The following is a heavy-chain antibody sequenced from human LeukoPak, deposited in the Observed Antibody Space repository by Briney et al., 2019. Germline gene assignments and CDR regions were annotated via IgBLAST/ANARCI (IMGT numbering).Heavy chain of an antibody. J-gene: IGHJ4*02. V-gene: IGHV3-30*18. Sequence: SGGSLRPSCAASGFTFSSYGMHWVRQAPGKGLEWVAVISYDGSNKYYADSVKGRFTISRDNSKNTLYLQMNSLRAEDTAVYYCAKDRGGYSYGRHDYWGQGTLVTVSS. CDR3: AKDRGGYSYGRHDY. CDR1: GFTFSSYG. D-gene: IGHD5-18*01. CDR2: ISYDGSNK.